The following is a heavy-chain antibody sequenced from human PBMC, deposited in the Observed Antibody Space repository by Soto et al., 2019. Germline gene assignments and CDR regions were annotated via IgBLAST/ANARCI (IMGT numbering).Heavy chain of an antibody. Sequence: ELQLVESGGGLVQPGGSLRLSCAASGFTFSSYDMHWVRQATGKGLEWVSTIGTAGDTYYPGSVKGRFTISRENAKNSLYLQINSLRAEDTAVYYCARLSSTGFDSWGQGTLVTVSS. CDR1: GFTFSSYD. CDR3: ARLSSTGFDS. D-gene: IGHD4-4*01. V-gene: IGHV3-13*01. CDR2: IGTAGDT. J-gene: IGHJ4*02.